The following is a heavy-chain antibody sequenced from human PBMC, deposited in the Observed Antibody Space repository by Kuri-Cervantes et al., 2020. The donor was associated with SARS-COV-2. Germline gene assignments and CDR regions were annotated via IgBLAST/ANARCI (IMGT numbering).Heavy chain of an antibody. CDR2: INPTGGT. D-gene: IGHD6-13*01. CDR1: GGSLSDYY. J-gene: IGHJ4*02. CDR3: ARAPQYSSRFDY. Sequence: SQTLSLTCAVYGGSLSDYYWSWIRQPPGKGLEWIGEINPTGGTNYNPSLNSRLTISPDTSRSQFSLKLSSVTAADTAVYYCARAPQYSSRFDYWGQGTLVTVSS. V-gene: IGHV4-34*01.